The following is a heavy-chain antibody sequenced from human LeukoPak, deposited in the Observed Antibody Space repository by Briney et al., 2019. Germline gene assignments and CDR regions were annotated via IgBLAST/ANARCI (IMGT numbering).Heavy chain of an antibody. Sequence: GGSLRLSCVASGLPIADFAMHWVRQAPGKGLEWVSLISGDGVSTFYADSVKGRFSISRDNSKNSLYLEMTSLRTEDAAMYYCAKESGKFDYWGQGTLVTVSS. CDR1: GLPIADFA. J-gene: IGHJ4*02. CDR3: AKESGKFDY. CDR2: ISGDGVST. V-gene: IGHV3-43*02.